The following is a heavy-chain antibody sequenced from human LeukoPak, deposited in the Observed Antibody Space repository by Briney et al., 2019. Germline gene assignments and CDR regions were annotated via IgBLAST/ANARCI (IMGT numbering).Heavy chain of an antibody. Sequence: GGSLRLSCAASGFTFDDYGMSWVRQAPGKGLEWVPGINWNGGSTGYADSVKGRFTISRDNAKNTLYLQMNSLRAEDTAVYYCAKSAMTGSSFDYWGQGTLVTVSS. D-gene: IGHD3-9*01. V-gene: IGHV3-20*04. J-gene: IGHJ4*02. CDR1: GFTFDDYG. CDR3: AKSAMTGSSFDY. CDR2: INWNGGST.